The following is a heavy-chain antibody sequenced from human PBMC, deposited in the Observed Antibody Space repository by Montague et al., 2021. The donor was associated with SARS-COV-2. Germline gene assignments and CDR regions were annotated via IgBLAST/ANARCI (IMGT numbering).Heavy chain of an antibody. CDR3: AKGLIGSPPDY. CDR2: IRSSGSNT. V-gene: IGHV3-23*01. CDR1: GFTFSNYP. Sequence: SLRLSCAASGFTFSNYPLSWVRQAPGKGLEWVSSIRSSGSNTFYADSVKGRFTISRDNSKNTLYLQMNSLRAEDTAVYHCAKGLIGSPPDYWGQGTLVTVSS. J-gene: IGHJ4*02. D-gene: IGHD3-10*01.